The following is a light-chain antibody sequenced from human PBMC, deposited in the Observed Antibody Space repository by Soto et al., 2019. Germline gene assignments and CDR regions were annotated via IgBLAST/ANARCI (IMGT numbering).Light chain of an antibody. Sequence: QSALTQPASVPGSPGQSITISCTGTSSDIGGYNYVSWYQQYPGKAPKVMIYEVRNRPSGVSNRFSGTKSGNTASLTISGLQAEDEADYYCSSYTSISTLVFGTGTKVTV. V-gene: IGLV2-14*01. CDR2: EVR. CDR1: SSDIGGYNY. CDR3: SSYTSISTLV. J-gene: IGLJ1*01.